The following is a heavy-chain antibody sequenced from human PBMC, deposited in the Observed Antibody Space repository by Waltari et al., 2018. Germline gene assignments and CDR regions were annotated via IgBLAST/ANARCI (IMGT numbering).Heavy chain of an antibody. CDR1: GFTFSNYW. J-gene: IGHJ4*02. Sequence: EVQLVESGGGLVQPGGSLRLSCAASGFTFSNYWMHWVRQAPGKGLVWVSNTNTDGSGTSYADSVKGRVTISRDNAKNTLYLQMNSLRAEDTAVYYCARGGSGYYPPGYWGQGTLVTVSS. V-gene: IGHV3-74*01. CDR2: TNTDGSGT. D-gene: IGHD3-22*01. CDR3: ARGGSGYYPPGY.